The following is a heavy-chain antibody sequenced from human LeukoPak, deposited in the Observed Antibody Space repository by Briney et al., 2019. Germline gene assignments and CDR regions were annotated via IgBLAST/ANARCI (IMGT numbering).Heavy chain of an antibody. V-gene: IGHV4-61*02. J-gene: IGHJ5*02. CDR3: ARGQSGVRRANVPNLMGFDP. D-gene: IGHD3-10*01. CDR2: IHTSGNT. CDR1: GVSISSGSYY. Sequence: PSETLSLTCTVSGVSISSGSYYWSWIRQPAGKGLEWIGRIHTSGNTNYNPSLKSRVTISIDTSKNQISLILSSVTAADTAVYFCARGQSGVRRANVPNLMGFDPWGQGTLVIVSS.